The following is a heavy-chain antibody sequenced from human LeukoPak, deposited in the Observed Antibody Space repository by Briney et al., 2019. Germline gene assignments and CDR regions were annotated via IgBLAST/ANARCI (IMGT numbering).Heavy chain of an antibody. CDR2: IRHDGTNK. Sequence: GGSLRLSCAASGYTFTTYGMHWVRQAPGKGLEWVAFIRHDGTNKYYADSVKGRFTISRDNAKNSLYLQMNSLRAEDTAVYYCARDSDVDIVASPDLEDAFDIWGQGAMVTVSS. D-gene: IGHD5-12*01. J-gene: IGHJ3*02. V-gene: IGHV3-30*02. CDR1: GYTFTTYG. CDR3: ARDSDVDIVASPDLEDAFDI.